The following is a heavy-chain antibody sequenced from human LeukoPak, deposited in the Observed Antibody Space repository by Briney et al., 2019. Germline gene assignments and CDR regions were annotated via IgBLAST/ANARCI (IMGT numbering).Heavy chain of an antibody. CDR3: ASLQYYYDSSGPLDAFDI. CDR1: GGSISSSNW. V-gene: IGHV4-4*02. D-gene: IGHD3-22*01. J-gene: IGHJ3*02. Sequence: SGTLSLTCAVSGGSISSSNWWSWVRQPPGKGLEWIGEIYHSGSTNYNPSLKSRVTISVDKSKNQFSLKLSSVTAADTAVYYCASLQYYYDSSGPLDAFDIWGQGTMVTVSS. CDR2: IYHSGST.